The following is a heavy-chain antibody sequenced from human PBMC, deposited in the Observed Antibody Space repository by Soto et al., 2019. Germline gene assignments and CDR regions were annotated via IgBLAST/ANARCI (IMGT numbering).Heavy chain of an antibody. Sequence: SETLSLTCTVSGGSISSYYWSWIRQPPGKGLEWIGYIYYSGSTNYNPSLKSRVTISVDTSKNQFSLKLSSVTAADTAVYYCARQVPDDYGDYADYYYYYGMDVWGQGTTVTVSS. J-gene: IGHJ6*02. CDR1: GGSISSYY. CDR2: IYYSGST. V-gene: IGHV4-59*08. CDR3: ARQVPDDYGDYADYYYYYGMDV. D-gene: IGHD4-17*01.